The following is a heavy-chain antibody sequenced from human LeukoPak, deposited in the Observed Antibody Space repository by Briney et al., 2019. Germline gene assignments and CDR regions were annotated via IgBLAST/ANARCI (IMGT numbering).Heavy chain of an antibody. Sequence: ASVKSSCTASVYTFTGYYMQWVCQAPGQGLEWIGWINPNSCNTNYAQKFQGRVTMTRDTSISTAYMELGRLRSDDTAVYYCARLADCSSSSCRSFDYWGQGTLVTVSS. J-gene: IGHJ4*02. CDR3: ARLADCSSSSCRSFDY. CDR1: VYTFTGYY. V-gene: IGHV1-2*02. CDR2: INPNSCNT. D-gene: IGHD2-2*01.